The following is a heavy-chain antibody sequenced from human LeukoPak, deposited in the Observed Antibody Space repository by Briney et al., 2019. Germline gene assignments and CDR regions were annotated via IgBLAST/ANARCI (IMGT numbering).Heavy chain of an antibody. Sequence: SETLSLTCAVYGGSFSGYYWSWIRQPPGKGLEWIGEINHSGSTNYNPSLKSRVTISVDTSKNQFSLKLSSVTAADTAVYYCARERRIAVAVDYWGQGTLVTVSS. J-gene: IGHJ4*02. CDR3: ARERRIAVAVDY. V-gene: IGHV4-34*01. CDR2: INHSGST. D-gene: IGHD6-19*01. CDR1: GGSFSGYY.